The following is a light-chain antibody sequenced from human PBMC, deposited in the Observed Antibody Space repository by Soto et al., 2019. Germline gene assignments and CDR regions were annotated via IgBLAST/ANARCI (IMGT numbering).Light chain of an antibody. CDR2: TSS. V-gene: IGKV1-5*01. CDR1: QTISRW. CDR3: QEYNNYWT. Sequence: DIPMTQSPSTLSASVGDTVTITCRASQTISRWLAWYQQKPGKAPRLLIYTSSTLESGVPSRFSASGSGTEFTLTISSLHPHDFATYYCQEYNNYWTFGQGTKVEVK. J-gene: IGKJ1*01.